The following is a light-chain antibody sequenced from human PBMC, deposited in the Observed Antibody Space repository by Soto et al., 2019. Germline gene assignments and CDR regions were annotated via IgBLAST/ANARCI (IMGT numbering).Light chain of an antibody. V-gene: IGKV1-8*01. J-gene: IGKJ1*01. CDR3: PQYYSYPRT. CDR1: QGISSY. CDR2: AAS. Sequence: AIRMTQSPSSFSASTGDRVTITCRASQGISSYLAWYQQKPGKAPNLLIYAASALQSGVPSRFSGSGSGTDFTLTISCLQSEDFATYYCPQYYSYPRTFGQGTKVEIK.